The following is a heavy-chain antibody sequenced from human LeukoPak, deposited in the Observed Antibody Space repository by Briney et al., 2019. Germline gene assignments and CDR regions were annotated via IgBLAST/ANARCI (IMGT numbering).Heavy chain of an antibody. CDR1: GLTFSSYS. CDR2: ISSSSSYI. J-gene: IGHJ4*02. V-gene: IGHV3-21*01. CDR3: ARDSRRYFDY. Sequence: PGGSLRLSCAACGLTFSSYSMNWVRQAPGKGLEWVSSISSSSSYIYYADSVKGRFTISRDNAKNSLYLQMNSLRAEDTAVYYCARDSRRYFDYWGQGTLVTVSS.